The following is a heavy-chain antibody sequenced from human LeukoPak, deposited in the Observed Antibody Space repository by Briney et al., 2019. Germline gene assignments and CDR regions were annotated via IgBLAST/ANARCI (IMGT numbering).Heavy chain of an antibody. J-gene: IGHJ4*02. D-gene: IGHD3-22*01. CDR2: IWYDGNNK. CDR3: ARDPYYYDSSGYSYLFDY. V-gene: IGHV3-33*08. CDR1: GFTFSSYG. Sequence: PGGSLRLSCAASGFTFSSYGMHWVRQAPGKGLEWVAVIWYDGNNKYYADSVKGRFTISRDNSKNTLYLQMNSLRAEDTALYYCARDPYYYDSSGYSYLFDYWGQGTLVTVSS.